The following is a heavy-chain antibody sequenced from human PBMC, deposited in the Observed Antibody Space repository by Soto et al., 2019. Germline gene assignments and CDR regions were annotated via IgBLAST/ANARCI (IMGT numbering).Heavy chain of an antibody. V-gene: IGHV5-10-1*01. Sequence: GESLKISCKGSGYSFTSYWISWVRQMPGKGLEWMGRIDPSDSYTNYSPSFQGHVTISADKSISTAYLQWSSLKASDTAMYYCARQSSSGWYLWYFDYWGQGTLVTVSS. CDR3: ARQSSSGWYLWYFDY. D-gene: IGHD6-19*01. CDR1: GYSFTSYW. CDR2: IDPSDSYT. J-gene: IGHJ4*02.